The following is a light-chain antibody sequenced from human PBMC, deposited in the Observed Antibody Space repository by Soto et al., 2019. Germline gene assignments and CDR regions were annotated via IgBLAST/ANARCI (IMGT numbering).Light chain of an antibody. V-gene: IGLV9-49*01. CDR3: GADHGSGSNFAV. CDR2: VGTGGIVG. Sequence: QLVLTQPPSASASLGASVTLTCTLSSGYSNYKVDWYQQRPGKGPRFVMRVGTGGIVGSKGDGIPDRFSVLGSGLNRYLTIKNIQEEDESDYHGGADHGSGSNFAVFGGGTKLTVL. CDR1: SGYSNYK. J-gene: IGLJ2*01.